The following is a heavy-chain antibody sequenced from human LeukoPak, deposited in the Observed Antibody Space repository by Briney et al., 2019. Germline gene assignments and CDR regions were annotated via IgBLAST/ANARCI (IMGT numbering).Heavy chain of an antibody. CDR1: GGSISTYY. D-gene: IGHD1-26*01. V-gene: IGHV4-59*01. CDR2: IYYTGIT. Sequence: SETLSLTCTVSGGSISTYYWTWIRQPPGKGLEWIGYIYYTGITNYNPSLKSRVTISVDTSKNQFSLKLTSVTAADTAVYYCGGTDTSGSYYQGWGQGTLVTVSS. J-gene: IGHJ4*02. CDR3: GGTDTSGSYYQG.